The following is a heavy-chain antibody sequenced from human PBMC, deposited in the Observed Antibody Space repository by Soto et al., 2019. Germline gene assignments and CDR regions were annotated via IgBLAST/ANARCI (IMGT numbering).Heavy chain of an antibody. D-gene: IGHD2-15*01. V-gene: IGHV3-23*01. J-gene: IGHJ4*02. CDR1: GFTFSSYA. CDR3: AKDLGYCSGGSCYSSIY. Sequence: GGSLRLSCAASGFTFSSYAMSWVRQAPGKGLEWVSAISGSGGSTYHADSVKGRFTISRDNSKNTLYLQMKSLRAEDTAVYYCAKDLGYCSGGSCYSSIYWGQGTLVTVSS. CDR2: ISGSGGST.